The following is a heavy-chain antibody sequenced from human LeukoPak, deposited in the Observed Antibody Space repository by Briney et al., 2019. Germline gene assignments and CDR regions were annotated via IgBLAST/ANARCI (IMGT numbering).Heavy chain of an antibody. J-gene: IGHJ4*02. CDR1: GYTFIGYY. D-gene: IGHD2/OR15-2a*01. Sequence: ASVKVSCKASGYTFIGYYIHWVRPAPGQGLEWIGWINPNSGGTKSAQKFQGRVTMTRDTSISTAYMELSSLRSDDTAVYYCVRVSSTILAWAIDYWGQGTLVTVSS. V-gene: IGHV1-2*02. CDR3: VRVSSTILAWAIDY. CDR2: INPNSGGT.